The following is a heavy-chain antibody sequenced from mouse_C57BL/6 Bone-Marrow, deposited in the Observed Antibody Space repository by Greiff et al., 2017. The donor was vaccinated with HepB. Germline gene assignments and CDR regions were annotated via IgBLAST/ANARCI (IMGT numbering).Heavy chain of an antibody. D-gene: IGHD3-1*01. J-gene: IGHJ3*01. CDR2: IDPFDSYT. CDR3: ARGFFAY. V-gene: IGHV1-69*01. CDR1: GYTFTSYW. Sequence: QVQLQQPGAELVMPGASVKLSCKASGYTFTSYWMHWVKQRPGQGLEWIGEIDPFDSYTNYNQKFKGKSTLTVDKSSSTAYMQLSSLTSEDSAVYYCARGFFAYWGQGTLVTVSA.